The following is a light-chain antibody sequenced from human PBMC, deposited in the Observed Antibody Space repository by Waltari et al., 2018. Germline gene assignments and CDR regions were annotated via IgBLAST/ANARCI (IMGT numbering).Light chain of an antibody. CDR1: SSDVVGYNY. CDR3: CSYAGSSTLV. CDR2: DVS. V-gene: IGLV2-23*02. J-gene: IGLJ3*02. Sequence: QSALTQPASVSGSPGQSITISCTGTSSDVVGYNYFSWYQQHPGKAPKLMIYDVSKRPSGVSNRFSGSKSGNTASLTISGLQAEDEADYYCCSYAGSSTLVFGGGTKLTVL.